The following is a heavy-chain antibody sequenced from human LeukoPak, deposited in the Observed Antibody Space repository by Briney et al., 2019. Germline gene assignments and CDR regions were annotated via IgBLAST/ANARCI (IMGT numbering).Heavy chain of an antibody. CDR2: IYSGGST. Sequence: GGSLRLSCAASGLTVSDHCITWVRQAPGKWLEWVSVIYSGGSTYYAGSVKGRFTISRDNSKNTLYLEMNSLRAEDTAVYHCARGNDFSTSTYYYYMDVWGKGTTVTVSS. V-gene: IGHV3-66*02. CDR1: GLTVSDHC. CDR3: ARGNDFSTSTYYYYMDV. D-gene: IGHD2-21*02. J-gene: IGHJ6*03.